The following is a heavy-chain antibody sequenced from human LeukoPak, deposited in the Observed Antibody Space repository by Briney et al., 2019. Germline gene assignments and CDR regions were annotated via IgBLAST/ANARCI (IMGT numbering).Heavy chain of an antibody. D-gene: IGHD3-9*01. V-gene: IGHV3-23*01. Sequence: GGSLRLSCAASGFTFSTYVMSWVRQAPGRGLEWVSGISGSGDNTYYADSVKGRFTISRDNSKNTLYLQMNSLRAEDTAVYYCAKGSGYDTDFDYWGQGTLVTVSS. CDR1: GFTFSTYV. J-gene: IGHJ4*02. CDR2: ISGSGDNT. CDR3: AKGSGYDTDFDY.